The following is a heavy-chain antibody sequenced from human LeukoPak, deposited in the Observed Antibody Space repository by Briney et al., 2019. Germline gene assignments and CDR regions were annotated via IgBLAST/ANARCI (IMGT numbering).Heavy chain of an antibody. V-gene: IGHV1-18*01. CDR2: ISAYNGNT. J-gene: IGHJ6*04. CDR1: GYTFTSYG. D-gene: IGHD2-2*01. CDR3: ASPYCSSTSCYEYYYYGMDV. Sequence: ASVKVSCKASGYTFTSYGIGWVRQAPGQGLEWMGWISAYNGNTNYAQKLQGRVTMTTDTSTSTAYMELRSLRPDDTAVYYCASPYCSSTSCYEYYYYGMDVWGKGTTVTVSS.